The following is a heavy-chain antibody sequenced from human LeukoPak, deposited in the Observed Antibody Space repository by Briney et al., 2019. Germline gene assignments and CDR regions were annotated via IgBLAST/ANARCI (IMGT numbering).Heavy chain of an antibody. J-gene: IGHJ4*02. CDR2: ITWNGGCT. V-gene: IGHV3-43*01. Sequence: PGGSLRLSCAASGFSFDDYTMHWVRQAPGKGLDWVSLITWNGGCTFYADSVKGRFSISRDNNKNSLNLQMNSLTTEDSALYYCVKERLRYFDYWGQGTLVTVSS. CDR1: GFSFDDYT. CDR3: VKERLRYFDY.